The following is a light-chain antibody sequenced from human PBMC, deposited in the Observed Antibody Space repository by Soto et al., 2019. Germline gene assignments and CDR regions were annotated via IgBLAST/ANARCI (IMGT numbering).Light chain of an antibody. V-gene: IGLV2-23*03. CDR1: SSDVGNYNL. J-gene: IGLJ2*01. Sequence: QSALTQPASVSGSPGQSITISCTGTSSDVGNYNLVSWYQQHPGKAPKLMIYEGSKRPSGVSNRFSGSKSGNTASLTISGLQAEDEADYYCCSYAVSSTFLVFGGGTKLTVL. CDR2: EGS. CDR3: CSYAVSSTFLV.